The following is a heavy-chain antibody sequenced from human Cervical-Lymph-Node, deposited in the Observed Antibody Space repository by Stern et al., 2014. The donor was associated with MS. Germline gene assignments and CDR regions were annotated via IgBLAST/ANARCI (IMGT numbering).Heavy chain of an antibody. CDR1: GGTFSSYA. V-gene: IGHV1-69*01. CDR2: VLPVFTTP. J-gene: IGHJ4*02. CDR3: ARETRSGYNFDY. Sequence: QVQLVQSGAEVKKPGSSVKVSCKVSGGTFSSYAVSWVRQAPGQGLEWMGGVLPVFTTPNYAQNFQGRVTVNADESTSTVYMELSNLTSEDTAMYYCARETRSGYNFDYWGQGALVTVSS. D-gene: IGHD5-24*01.